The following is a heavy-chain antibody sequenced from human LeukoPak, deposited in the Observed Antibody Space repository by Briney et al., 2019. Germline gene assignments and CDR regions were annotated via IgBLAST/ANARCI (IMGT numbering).Heavy chain of an antibody. Sequence: GGSLRLSCAASGFTFSNYWMSWVRQAPGKGLEWVANIKEDGSEKYYVDSVKGRFTISRDNARNSLYLQMNSLRAEDTAVYYCASGRQLGYWGQGTLATISS. J-gene: IGHJ4*02. CDR2: IKEDGSEK. CDR3: ASGRQLGY. V-gene: IGHV3-7*01. D-gene: IGHD6-13*01. CDR1: GFTFSNYW.